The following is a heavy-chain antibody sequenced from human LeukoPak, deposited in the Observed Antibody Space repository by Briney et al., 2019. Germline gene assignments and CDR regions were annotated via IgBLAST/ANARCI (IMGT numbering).Heavy chain of an antibody. CDR1: GCTSNFCY. Sequence: GGSLISCNASSGCTSNFCYIRWRRQAPGKGLEWVSYISGSSSYTNYADSVKGRFTISRDNAKNSPYLQMNSLRAEDTTAFYYARGDIAVVGVTNDAFDIWGQGTMVTVSS. V-gene: IGHV3-11*06. J-gene: IGHJ3*02. D-gene: IGHD2-15*01. CDR2: ISGSSSYT. CDR3: ARGDIAVVGVTNDAFDI.